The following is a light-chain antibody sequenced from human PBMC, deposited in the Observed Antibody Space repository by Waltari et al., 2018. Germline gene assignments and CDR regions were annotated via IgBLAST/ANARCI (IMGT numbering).Light chain of an antibody. CDR3: QQYFDIPT. CDR2: WTS. V-gene: IGKV4-1*01. J-gene: IGKJ4*01. Sequence: DIVMTQSPDSLAVSLGERATINCKSSQTPFRSSDTRNHLAWYQQRPGQPPKLLIYWTSTRESGVPDRFSGGGSGTDFTLTISSLQAEDVAVYYCQQYFDIPTFGGGTKVEIK. CDR1: QTPFRSSDTRNH.